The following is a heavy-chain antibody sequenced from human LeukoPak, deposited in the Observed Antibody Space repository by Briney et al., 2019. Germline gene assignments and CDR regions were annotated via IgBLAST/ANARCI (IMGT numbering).Heavy chain of an antibody. V-gene: IGHV1-2*02. Sequence: GASVKVSCKASGYTLTGYYMYWVRQAPGQGLEWMGFINPNTGGTIYAQKFQARVTMTRDTSISTAYMELRGLISDDTAVYYCARRYDFWSGYPTAFDYWGQGTLVTVSS. CDR3: ARRYDFWSGYPTAFDY. CDR2: INPNTGGT. D-gene: IGHD3-3*01. CDR1: GYTLTGYY. J-gene: IGHJ4*02.